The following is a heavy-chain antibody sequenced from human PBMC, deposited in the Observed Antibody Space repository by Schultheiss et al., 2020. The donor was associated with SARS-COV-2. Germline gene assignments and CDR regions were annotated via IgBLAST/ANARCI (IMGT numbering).Heavy chain of an antibody. J-gene: IGHJ4*02. CDR2: IYYSGST. CDR1: GGSIDTFY. D-gene: IGHD5-12*01. V-gene: IGHV4-59*08. CDR3: ARHRASWLRFDY. Sequence: SQTLSLTCTISGGSIDTFYWAWIRQSPGKGLEWIGYIYYSGSTNYNPSLKSRVTISVDTSKNQFSLKLTSVTAADTAVYYCARHRASWLRFDYWGQGTLVTVSS.